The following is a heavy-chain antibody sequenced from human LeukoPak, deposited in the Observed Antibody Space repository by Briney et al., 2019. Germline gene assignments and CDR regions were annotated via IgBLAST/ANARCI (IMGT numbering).Heavy chain of an antibody. CDR3: ARAYEYGWFDP. Sequence: ASVKVSCKASGYTFTDYYLHWVRQAPGQGLEWMGWINPKNGGTTYAQKFQGRVTMTWDTSISTAYMALSRLTSGDTALYYCARAYEYGWFDPWGQGTLVTVSS. CDR1: GYTFTDYY. J-gene: IGHJ5*02. V-gene: IGHV1-2*02. CDR2: INPKNGGT. D-gene: IGHD3-16*01.